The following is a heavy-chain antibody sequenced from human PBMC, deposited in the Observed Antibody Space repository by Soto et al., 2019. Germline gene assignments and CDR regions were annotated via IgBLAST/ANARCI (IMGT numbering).Heavy chain of an antibody. CDR1: GFTFNNAW. J-gene: IGHJ6*02. CDR2: VKSKTDGGAT. CDR3: TTAGRYFDWLLYSGGGHGTDV. V-gene: IGHV3-15*07. Sequence: EVQLVESGGGLVKPGGSLRVSCAASGFTFNNAWMDWVRQAPGKGLEWVGHVKSKTDGGATDYAAPVKGRFTISRDDSKNTLYLQMDSLKTEDTAVYYCTTAGRYFDWLLYSGGGHGTDVWGQGTTVTVSS. D-gene: IGHD3-9*01.